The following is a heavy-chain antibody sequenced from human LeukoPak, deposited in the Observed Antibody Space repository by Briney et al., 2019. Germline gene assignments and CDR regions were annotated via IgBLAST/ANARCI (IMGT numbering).Heavy chain of an antibody. Sequence: SVKVSWKASGGTFSSYAISWVRQAPGQGLEWMGGIIPIFGTANYAQKFQGRVTITADESTSTAYMKLSSLRSEDTAVYYCARDPLNDYRDYYGMDVWGKGTTVTVSS. CDR3: ARDPLNDYRDYYGMDV. CDR2: IIPIFGTA. CDR1: GGTFSSYA. V-gene: IGHV1-69*01. D-gene: IGHD4-17*01. J-gene: IGHJ6*04.